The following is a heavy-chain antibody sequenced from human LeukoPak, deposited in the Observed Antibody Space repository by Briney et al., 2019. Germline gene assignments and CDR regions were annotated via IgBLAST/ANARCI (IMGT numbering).Heavy chain of an antibody. CDR1: GFTFSSYA. Sequence: PGGSLRLSCAASGFTFSSYAMSWARQAPGKGLEWVSAISGSGGSTYYADSVKGRFTISRDNSKNTLYLQMNSLRAEDTAVYYCAKAPRTTYYDFWSGYGMDVWGQGTTVTVSS. CDR2: ISGSGGST. D-gene: IGHD3-3*01. V-gene: IGHV3-23*01. CDR3: AKAPRTTYYDFWSGYGMDV. J-gene: IGHJ6*02.